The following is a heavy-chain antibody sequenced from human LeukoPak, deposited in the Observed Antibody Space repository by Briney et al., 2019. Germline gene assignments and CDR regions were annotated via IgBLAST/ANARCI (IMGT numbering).Heavy chain of an antibody. Sequence: PSQTLSLTCAVSGGSISSGGYSWRWIRQPPGKGREWIEYINHSGSTYYNPSLKSRVTISVDRSKNQFSLKLSSVTAADTAVYYCASSLWGAAAGHNWFDPWGQGTLVTVSS. CDR1: GGSISSGGYS. V-gene: IGHV4-30-2*01. D-gene: IGHD6-13*01. CDR3: ASSLWGAAAGHNWFDP. J-gene: IGHJ5*02. CDR2: INHSGST.